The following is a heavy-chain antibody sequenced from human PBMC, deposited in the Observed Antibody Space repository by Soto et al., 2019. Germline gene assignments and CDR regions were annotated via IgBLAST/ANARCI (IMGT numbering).Heavy chain of an antibody. CDR3: AKEGTSGLYYFDY. V-gene: IGHV3-23*01. D-gene: IGHD6-19*01. CDR1: GFTFSNYA. J-gene: IGHJ4*02. Sequence: EVQLLESGGGLVQPGGSLRLSCAASGFTFSNYAMNWVRQAPGKGLEWVSTISGSGGSPYYADSVKGRFTISRDNSKNTLYLQMNSLGAGDSAIYYCAKEGTSGLYYFDYGGREPWSPSPQ. CDR2: ISGSGGSP.